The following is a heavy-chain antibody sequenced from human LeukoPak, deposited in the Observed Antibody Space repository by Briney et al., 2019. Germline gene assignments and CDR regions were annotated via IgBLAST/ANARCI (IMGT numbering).Heavy chain of an antibody. Sequence: GGSLRLSCSASGFTFSNYSMHWVRQAPGKGLESVSAISSNGGSTYYADSVKGRFTISRDNSRNTLYLQMSSLRAEDTAVYYGLSGDYWGQGTLVTVSS. D-gene: IGHD3-10*01. V-gene: IGHV3-64D*06. CDR2: ISSNGGST. CDR1: GFTFSNYS. J-gene: IGHJ4*02. CDR3: LSGDY.